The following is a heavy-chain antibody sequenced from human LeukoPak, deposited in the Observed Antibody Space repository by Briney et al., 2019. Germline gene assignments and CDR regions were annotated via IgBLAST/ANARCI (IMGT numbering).Heavy chain of an antibody. CDR3: AKGLGPLVRGVVPRTYYMDV. D-gene: IGHD3-10*01. J-gene: IGHJ6*03. CDR1: GFTFINYG. Sequence: GGSLRLSCAASGFTFINYGMSWVRQAPGKGLEWVSAISGSGGSTYYADSVKGRFKISRDNSKNTVNLQMNSLGVEDTAVYYCAKGLGPLVRGVVPRTYYMDVWGRGTTVTVSS. V-gene: IGHV3-23*01. CDR2: ISGSGGST.